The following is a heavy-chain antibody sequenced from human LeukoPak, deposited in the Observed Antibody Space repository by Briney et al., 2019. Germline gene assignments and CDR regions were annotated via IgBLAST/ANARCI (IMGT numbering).Heavy chain of an antibody. CDR3: AREPSSGSYYYYGMDV. CDR1: GFTFSSYN. V-gene: IGHV3-48*04. CDR2: ISSSSSTI. J-gene: IGHJ6*02. Sequence: YPGGSLRLSCAASGFTFSSYNMNWVRQAPGKGLEWVSSISSSSSTIYYADSVKGRFTISRDNAKNSLYLQMNSLRAEDTAVYYCAREPSSGSYYYYGMDVWGQGTTVTVSS. D-gene: IGHD1-26*01.